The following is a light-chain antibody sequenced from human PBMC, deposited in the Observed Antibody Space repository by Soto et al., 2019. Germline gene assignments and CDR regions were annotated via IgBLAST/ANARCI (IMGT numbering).Light chain of an antibody. J-gene: IGKJ4*01. V-gene: IGKV3-15*01. CDR1: QSVSGK. Sequence: EVLMTQSPATLSVSPGERATLSCRASQSVSGKLAWYQQKPGQAPRLLIYDASTRATGIPARFSGSGSGTEFTLTISSLQAEDVAVYYCQQYYSTPLTFGGGTKVDIK. CDR3: QQYYSTPLT. CDR2: DAS.